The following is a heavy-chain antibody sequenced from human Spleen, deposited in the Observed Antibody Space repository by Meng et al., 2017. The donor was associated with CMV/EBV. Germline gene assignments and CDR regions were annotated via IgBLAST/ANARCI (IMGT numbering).Heavy chain of an antibody. V-gene: IGHV3-7*01. D-gene: IGHD3-9*01. CDR1: GFTVSSNY. CDR3: ARDNDILTGHLDY. CDR2: IKQDGSEK. Sequence: GESLKISCAASGFTVSSNYMSWVRQAPGKGLEWVANIKQDGSEKYYVDSVKGRFTISRDNAKNSLYLQMNSLRAEDTAVYYCARDNDILTGHLDYWGQGTLVTVSS. J-gene: IGHJ4*02.